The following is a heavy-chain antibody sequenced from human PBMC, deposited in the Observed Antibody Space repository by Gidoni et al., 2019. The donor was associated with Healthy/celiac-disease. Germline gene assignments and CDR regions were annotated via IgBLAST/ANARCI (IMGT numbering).Heavy chain of an antibody. CDR3: ARTYYDSSGYYLHYYYYGMDV. Sequence: QVTLRESGPALVKPTQTLTLTCTFSGFSLSTSGMCVSWIRQPPGKALEWLALIDWDDDKYYSTSLKTRLTISKDTSKNQVVLTMTNMDPVDTATYYCARTYYDSSGYYLHYYYYGMDVWGQGTTVTVSS. J-gene: IGHJ6*02. CDR2: IDWDDDK. D-gene: IGHD3-22*01. CDR1: GFSLSTSGMC. V-gene: IGHV2-70*01.